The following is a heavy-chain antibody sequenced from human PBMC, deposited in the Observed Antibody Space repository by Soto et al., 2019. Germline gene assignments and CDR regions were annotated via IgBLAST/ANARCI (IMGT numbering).Heavy chain of an antibody. V-gene: IGHV1-69*02. CDR1: GGTFSSYT. J-gene: IGHJ3*02. CDR2: IIPILGIA. D-gene: IGHD5-18*01. CDR3: ASGGGYSYGLSAFDI. Sequence: QVQLVQSGAEVKKPGSSVKVSCKASGGTFSSYTIGWVRQAPGQGLEWMGRIIPILGIANYAQKFQGRVTITADKSTSTAYMELSSLRSEDTAVYYCASGGGYSYGLSAFDIWGQGTMVTVSS.